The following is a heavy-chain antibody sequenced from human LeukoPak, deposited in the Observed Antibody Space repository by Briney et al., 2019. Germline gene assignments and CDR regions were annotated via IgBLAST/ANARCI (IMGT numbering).Heavy chain of an antibody. Sequence: SETLSLTCTVSGGSISSGSYYWSWIRQPAGKGLEWIGRIYTSGSTNYNPSLKSRVTISVDTSKNQFSLKLSSVTAADTAVYYCASQGYCSSTSCYHGGLDYWGQGTLVTVSS. V-gene: IGHV4-61*02. J-gene: IGHJ4*02. D-gene: IGHD2-2*01. CDR2: IYTSGST. CDR1: GGSISSGSYY. CDR3: ASQGYCSSTSCYHGGLDY.